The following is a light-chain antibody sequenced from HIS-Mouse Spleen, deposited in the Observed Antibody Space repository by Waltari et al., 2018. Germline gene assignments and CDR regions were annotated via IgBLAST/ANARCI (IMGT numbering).Light chain of an antibody. Sequence: SSELTQDPAVSVALGQTVRITCQGYSLRSYYPTWYQQKPGQAPVLVIYGKNNRPSGIPDRFSGSSSGNTASLTITGAQAEDEADYYCNSRDSSGNHQVFGGGTKLTVL. J-gene: IGLJ3*02. CDR2: GKN. CDR1: SLRSYY. CDR3: NSRDSSGNHQV. V-gene: IGLV3-19*01.